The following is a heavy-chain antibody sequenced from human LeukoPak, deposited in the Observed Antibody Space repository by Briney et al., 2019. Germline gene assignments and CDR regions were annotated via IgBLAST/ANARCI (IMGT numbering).Heavy chain of an antibody. Sequence: ASVKVSCKASGYTFTSYGISWVRQAPGQGLEWMGWISAYNGNTNYAQKLQGRVTMTTDTSTSTAYMELRSLRSDDTAVYYCARGYDFWTPTKDGLDAFDIWGQGTMVTVSS. V-gene: IGHV1-18*01. CDR3: ARGYDFWTPTKDGLDAFDI. CDR1: GYTFTSYG. D-gene: IGHD3-3*01. J-gene: IGHJ3*02. CDR2: ISAYNGNT.